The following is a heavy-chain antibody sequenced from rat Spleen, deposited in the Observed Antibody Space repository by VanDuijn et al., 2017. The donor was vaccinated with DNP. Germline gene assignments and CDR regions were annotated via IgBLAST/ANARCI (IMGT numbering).Heavy chain of an antibody. CDR1: GYSITSSFR. Sequence: EVQLQESGPGLVKPSQSLSLTCSVTGYSITSSFRWSWIRKFPGDKLEWMGYINGAGSTNYNPSLKSRISITRNTYKNQFFLQLNAVPPEGSATYYCAIQLGVFDYWGQGVMVIVSS. V-gene: IGHV3-3*01. CDR2: INGAGST. CDR3: AIQLGVFDY. D-gene: IGHD5-1*01. J-gene: IGHJ2*01.